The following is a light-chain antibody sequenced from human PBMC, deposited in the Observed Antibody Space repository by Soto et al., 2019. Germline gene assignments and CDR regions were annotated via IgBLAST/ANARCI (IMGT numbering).Light chain of an antibody. CDR2: DVS. Sequence: QYVLTQPASVCVSPGQSITISCTGTSSDVGGYNYVSWYQQHPGKAPKLMIYDVSNRPSGVSNRFPGSKSGNTASLTISGLQAEDEADYYCSSYTSSSTLEVFRTGTKVTVL. J-gene: IGLJ1*01. CDR3: SSYTSSSTLEV. V-gene: IGLV2-14*01. CDR1: SSDVGGYNY.